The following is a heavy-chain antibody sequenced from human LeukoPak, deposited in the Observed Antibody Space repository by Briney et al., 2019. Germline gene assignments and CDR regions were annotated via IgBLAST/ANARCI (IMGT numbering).Heavy chain of an antibody. V-gene: IGHV3-30*04. CDR3: ARDPGSSGWYNGMDV. CDR1: GLTFSSYA. J-gene: IGHJ6*02. Sequence: PGGSLRLSCTASGLTFSSYAMHWVRQAPGKGLQWVAFMSYDGSDKFYADSVKGRFTISRDNSKNTLYLQMNSLRAEDTAVYYCARDPGSSGWYNGMDVWGQGTTVTVSS. D-gene: IGHD6-19*01. CDR2: MSYDGSDK.